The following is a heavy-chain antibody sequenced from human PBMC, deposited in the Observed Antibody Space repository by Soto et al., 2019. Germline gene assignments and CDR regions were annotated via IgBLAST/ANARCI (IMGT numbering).Heavy chain of an antibody. CDR3: EHRLTWDAFDI. Sequence: QITLKESGPTLVKRTQTLTLTCTFSGFSLSDNGVGVGWIRQPPGKALEWLALIYWDDEKIYSPSLKTRLTITKDTSKNQVLLTMTNMDPVDTATYYCEHRLTWDAFDIWGQGTMVTVSS. CDR1: GFSLSDNGVG. J-gene: IGHJ3*02. CDR2: IYWDDEK. V-gene: IGHV2-5*02. D-gene: IGHD1-26*01.